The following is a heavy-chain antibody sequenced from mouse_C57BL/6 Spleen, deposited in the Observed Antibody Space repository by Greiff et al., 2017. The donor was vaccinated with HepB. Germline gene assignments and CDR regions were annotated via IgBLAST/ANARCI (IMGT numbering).Heavy chain of an antibody. CDR3: ARFGNRDYAYFDY. V-gene: IGHV1-4*01. CDR2: INPSSGYT. J-gene: IGHJ2*01. D-gene: IGHD2-4*01. Sequence: VQLQQSGAELARPGASVKMSCKASGYTFTSYTMHWVKQRPGQGLEWIGYINPSSGYTKYNQKFKDKATLTADKSSSTAYMQLSSLTSEDSAVYYCARFGNRDYAYFDYWGQGTTLTVSS. CDR1: GYTFTSYT.